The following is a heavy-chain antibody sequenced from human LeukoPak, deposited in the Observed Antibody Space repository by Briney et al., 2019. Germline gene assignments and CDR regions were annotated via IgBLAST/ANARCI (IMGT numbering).Heavy chain of an antibody. Sequence: SETLSLTCAVYGGSFSGYYWSWIRQPPGKGLEWIGEINHSGSTNYNPPLKSRVTISVDTSKNQFSLKLSSVTAADTAVYYCARALWPPSVYYYMDVWGKGTTVTVSS. J-gene: IGHJ6*03. CDR2: INHSGST. CDR3: ARALWPPSVYYYMDV. CDR1: GGSFSGYY. V-gene: IGHV4-34*01. D-gene: IGHD2-2*01.